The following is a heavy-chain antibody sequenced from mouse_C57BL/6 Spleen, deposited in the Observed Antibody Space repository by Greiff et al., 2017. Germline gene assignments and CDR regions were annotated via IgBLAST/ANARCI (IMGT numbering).Heavy chain of an antibody. V-gene: IGHV1-76*01. CDR3: ARGGLPSFDY. J-gene: IGHJ2*01. CDR2: IYPGSGNT. CDR1: GYTFTDYY. D-gene: IGHD2-4*01. Sequence: QVQLQQSGAELVRPGASVKLSCKASGYTFTDYYINWVKQRPGQGLEWIARIYPGSGNTYYNEKFKGKATLTAEKSSSTAYMQLSSLTSEDSAVYFCARGGLPSFDYWGQGTTLTVSS.